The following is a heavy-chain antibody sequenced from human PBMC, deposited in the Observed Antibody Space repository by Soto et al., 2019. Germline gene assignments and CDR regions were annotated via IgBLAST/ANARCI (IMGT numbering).Heavy chain of an antibody. D-gene: IGHD3-3*01. CDR1: GDSFTSYG. CDR2: ISAYNGNT. CDR3: ARDNKYDFWSGYYRDDAFGI. J-gene: IGHJ3*02. Sequence: ASVKLSCKACGDSFTSYGISWVRQAPKQGLEWMGWISAYNGNTNYAQKLQGRVTMTTDTSTSTAYMELRSLRSDDTAVYYCARDNKYDFWSGYYRDDAFGIWGQGTMVTVSS. V-gene: IGHV1-18*01.